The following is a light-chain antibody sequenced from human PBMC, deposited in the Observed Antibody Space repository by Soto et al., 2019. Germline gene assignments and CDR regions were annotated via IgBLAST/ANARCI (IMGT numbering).Light chain of an antibody. CDR1: QSISSW. CDR3: QQYNSYLT. CDR2: DAS. J-gene: IGKJ4*01. V-gene: IGKV1-5*01. Sequence: DIQMTQSPSTLSASVGDRVTITCRASQSISSWLAWYQQKPGKAPKLLIYDASSLESGVPSRFSGSGSGTEFTLTISSLQPDEFATYYCQQYNSYLTFGGGTKVELK.